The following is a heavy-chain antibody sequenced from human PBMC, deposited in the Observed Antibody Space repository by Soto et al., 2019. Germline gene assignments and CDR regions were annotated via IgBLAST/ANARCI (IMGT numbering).Heavy chain of an antibody. J-gene: IGHJ4*02. CDR2: ISSSSSYI. Sequence: RLSCAASGFTFSSYSMSWVRQAPGKGLEWVSSISSSSSYIYYADSLKGRFTISRDNAKSSLYLQMNSLRAEDTAVYYCARDLSSSVDSWGQGTLVTVSS. CDR3: ARDLSSSVDS. V-gene: IGHV3-21*01. D-gene: IGHD6-6*01. CDR1: GFTFSSYS.